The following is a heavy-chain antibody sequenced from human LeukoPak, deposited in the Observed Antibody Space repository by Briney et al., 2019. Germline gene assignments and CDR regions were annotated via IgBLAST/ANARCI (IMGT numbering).Heavy chain of an antibody. V-gene: IGHV4-34*01. CDR2: INHSGST. J-gene: IGHJ6*03. Sequence: SETLSLTCAVYGGSFSGYYWSWIRQPPGKGLEWIGEINHSGSTNYNPSLKSRVTISVDTSKNQFSLKLSSVTAADTAVYYCAWGVTTRYYYYYMDVWGKGTTVTVSS. D-gene: IGHD4-17*01. CDR3: AWGVTTRYYYYYMDV. CDR1: GGSFSGYY.